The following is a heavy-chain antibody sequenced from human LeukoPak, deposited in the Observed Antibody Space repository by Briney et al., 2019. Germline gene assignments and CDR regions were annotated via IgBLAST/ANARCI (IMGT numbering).Heavy chain of an antibody. CDR2: ISYDGSNK. V-gene: IGHV3-30-3*01. Sequence: GGSLRLSCAASGFTFSSYWMNWVRQAPGKGLEWVAVISYDGSNKYYADSVKGRFTISRDNSKNTLYLQMNSLRAEDTAVYYCARVDQVVPAAVAFDIWGQGTMVTVSS. D-gene: IGHD2-2*01. CDR1: GFTFSSYW. J-gene: IGHJ3*02. CDR3: ARVDQVVPAAVAFDI.